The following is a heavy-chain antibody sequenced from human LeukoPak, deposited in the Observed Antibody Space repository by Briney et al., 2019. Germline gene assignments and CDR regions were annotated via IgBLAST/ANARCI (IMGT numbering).Heavy chain of an antibody. CDR2: ISKDGSTR. CDR1: GFTFSTFS. CDR3: VRDSGLFDY. J-gene: IGHJ4*02. V-gene: IGHV3-30*04. Sequence: GGSLRLSCVASGFTFSTFSMHWVRQAPGKGLEWVTIISKDGSTRYYADSVKGRFTISRDNSKNTVHLQMNNLRSEDTAVYYCVRDSGLFDYWGQGTLVTVSS.